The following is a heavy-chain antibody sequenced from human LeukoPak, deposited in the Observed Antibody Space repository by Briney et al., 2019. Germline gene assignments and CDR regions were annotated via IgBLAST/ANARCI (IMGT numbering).Heavy chain of an antibody. Sequence: SETLSLTCAVYGGSFSGYYWSWIRQPPGKGLEWIGEINHSGSTNYNPSLKSRVTISVDTSKNQFSLKLSSVTAADTAVYYCARGGDMDTAMGDFDYWGQGTLVTVSS. J-gene: IGHJ4*02. D-gene: IGHD5-18*01. V-gene: IGHV4-34*01. CDR3: ARGGDMDTAMGDFDY. CDR2: INHSGST. CDR1: GGSFSGYY.